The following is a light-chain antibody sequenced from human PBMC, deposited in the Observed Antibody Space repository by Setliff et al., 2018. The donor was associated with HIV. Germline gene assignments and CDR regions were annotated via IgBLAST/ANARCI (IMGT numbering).Light chain of an antibody. CDR3: SSYSYSTTLV. CDR2: GVN. V-gene: IGLV2-14*01. CDR1: SSDVGGFDF. Sequence: QSALTQPASVSGSPGQSITISCTGTSSDVGGFDFVSWYQQHPGKAPKLIIYGVNKRPSGVSDRFSGPKSANTASLTISGLQAEDEADYFCSSYSYSTTLVFGGGTKVTVL. J-gene: IGLJ2*01.